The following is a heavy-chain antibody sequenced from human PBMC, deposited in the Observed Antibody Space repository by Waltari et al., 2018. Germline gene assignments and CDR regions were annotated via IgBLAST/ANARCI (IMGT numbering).Heavy chain of an antibody. J-gene: IGHJ4*02. Sequence: QVQLQESGPGLVKPSETLSLTCSVSGGSISSYYWGWIRQPPGKGLEWIAYISYSGSTNSNPSLQSRGTISVDTSKNQLSLKLSSVTAADTAVYYCATYGGSYYYYYWGQGTLVTVSS. V-gene: IGHV4-59*08. D-gene: IGHD1-26*01. CDR1: GGSISSYY. CDR3: ATYGGSYYYYY. CDR2: ISYSGST.